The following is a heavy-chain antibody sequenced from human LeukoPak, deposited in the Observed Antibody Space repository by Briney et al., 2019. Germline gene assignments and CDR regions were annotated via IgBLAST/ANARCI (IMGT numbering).Heavy chain of an antibody. CDR2: INHSGST. J-gene: IGHJ4*02. Sequence: PSETLSLTCAVYGGSFSGYYWSWIRQPPGKGLEWIGEINHSGSTNYNPSLKSRVTISVDTSKNQFSLKLSSVTAADTAVYYCARAPPDTAMVVDYWGQGTLVTVSS. D-gene: IGHD5-18*01. CDR1: GGSFSGYY. CDR3: ARAPPDTAMVVDY. V-gene: IGHV4-34*01.